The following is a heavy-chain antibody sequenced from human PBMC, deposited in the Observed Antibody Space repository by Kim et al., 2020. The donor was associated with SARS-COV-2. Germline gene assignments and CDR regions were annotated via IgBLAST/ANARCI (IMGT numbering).Heavy chain of an antibody. CDR3: ARARVYYDSSGYHDFDY. Sequence: SETLSLTCAVSGGSISSSNWWSWVRQPPGKGLEWIGEIYHSGSTNYNPSLKSRVTISVDKSKNQFSLKLSSVTAADTAVYYCARARVYYDSSGYHDFDYWGQGTLVTVSS. CDR1: GGSISSSNW. V-gene: IGHV4-4*02. J-gene: IGHJ4*02. D-gene: IGHD3-22*01. CDR2: IYHSGST.